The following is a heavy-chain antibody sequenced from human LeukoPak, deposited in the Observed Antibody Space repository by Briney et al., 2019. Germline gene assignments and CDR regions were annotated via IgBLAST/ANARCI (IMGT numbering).Heavy chain of an antibody. D-gene: IGHD3-3*01. Sequence: GGSLRLSCAASGFTFSSYAMSWVRQAPGKGLEWVSAISGSGGSTYYADSVKGRFTISRDNSKNTLYLQMNSLRVEDTAVYYCAKESAPYYYYYGMDVWGQGTTVIVSS. CDR1: GFTFSSYA. CDR3: AKESAPYYYYYGMDV. CDR2: ISGSGGST. J-gene: IGHJ6*02. V-gene: IGHV3-23*01.